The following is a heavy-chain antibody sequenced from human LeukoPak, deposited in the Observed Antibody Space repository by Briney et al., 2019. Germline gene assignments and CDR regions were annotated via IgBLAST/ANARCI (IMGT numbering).Heavy chain of an antibody. V-gene: IGHV3-30*02. CDR3: ARSPGIAAAAPGGWFDP. Sequence: GGSLSLSCAASGFTFSSYGMHWVRQAPGKGLEWVAFIRYDGSNKYYADSVKGRFTISRDNSKNTLYLQMNSLRAEDTAVYYCARSPGIAAAAPGGWFDPWGQGTLVTVSS. CDR2: IRYDGSNK. D-gene: IGHD6-13*01. J-gene: IGHJ5*02. CDR1: GFTFSSYG.